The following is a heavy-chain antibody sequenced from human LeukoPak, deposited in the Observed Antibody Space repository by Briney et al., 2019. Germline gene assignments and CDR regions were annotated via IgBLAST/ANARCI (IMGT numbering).Heavy chain of an antibody. CDR1: GFTFSNYE. Sequence: GGSLRLSCAASGFTFSNYEMNWVRQAPGKGLEWVSYISSSGSSIFSADSVKGRSTISRDNAKNSLYLQMNSLRVEDTALYYCARGPYSSSAGGFDYWGQGTLVTVSS. D-gene: IGHD6-6*01. V-gene: IGHV3-48*03. J-gene: IGHJ4*02. CDR2: ISSSGSSI. CDR3: ARGPYSSSAGGFDY.